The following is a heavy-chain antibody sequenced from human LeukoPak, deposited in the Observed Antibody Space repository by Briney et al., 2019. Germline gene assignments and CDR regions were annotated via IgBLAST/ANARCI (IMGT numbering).Heavy chain of an antibody. V-gene: IGHV4-59*05. CDR3: ARRRKDLNWFDP. Sequence: KAGGSLRLSCAASGFTVSSNYMSWVRQPPGKGLEWIALINYSGRTFYNPSLRSRVTISVDMSKNQFSLNLNSVTAADTAVYYCARRRKDLNWFDPWGQGTLVTVSS. CDR2: INYSGRT. CDR1: GFTVSSNY. J-gene: IGHJ5*02.